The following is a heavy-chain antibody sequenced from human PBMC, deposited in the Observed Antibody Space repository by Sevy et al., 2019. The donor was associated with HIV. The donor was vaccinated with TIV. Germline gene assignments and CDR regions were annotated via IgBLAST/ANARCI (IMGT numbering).Heavy chain of an antibody. CDR1: GFTFSSYS. J-gene: IGHJ6*02. Sequence: GGSLRLSCAASGFTFSSYSMNWVRQAPGKGLEWVSYISSSSSTIYYADSVKGRFTISRDNAKNSLYLQMNSLRAEDTAVYYCAIDRLGYYYYGMDVWGQRTTVTVSS. V-gene: IGHV3-48*01. CDR3: AIDRLGYYYYGMDV. CDR2: ISSSSSTI. D-gene: IGHD3-9*01.